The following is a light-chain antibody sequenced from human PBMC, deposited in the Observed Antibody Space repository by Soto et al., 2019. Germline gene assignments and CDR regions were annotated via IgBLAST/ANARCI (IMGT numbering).Light chain of an antibody. Sequence: QSALTQPPSASGSPGQSVTISCTGTSSDVGGYNYVSWYQQHPGKAPKLMIYEVSERPSGVPDRFSGSKSGNTASLTVSGLQAEVEADYYCSSYAGSNNLVFGGGTKLTVL. J-gene: IGLJ3*02. CDR3: SSYAGSNNLV. CDR1: SSDVGGYNY. CDR2: EVS. V-gene: IGLV2-8*01.